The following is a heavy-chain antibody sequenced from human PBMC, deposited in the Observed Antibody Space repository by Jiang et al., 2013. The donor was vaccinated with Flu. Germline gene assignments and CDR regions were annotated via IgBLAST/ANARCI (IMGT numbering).Heavy chain of an antibody. V-gene: IGHV1-2*06. CDR2: INPNSGDT. CDR1: GYTFSGYY. CDR3: ARGGVPYRDYLLDY. J-gene: IGHJ4*02. Sequence: SGAEVKKPGASVKVPCKASGYTFSGYYMHWVRQAPGQGLEWMGRINPNSGDTSYAQKFQGRVTMTRDTSISTAYMELSRLISDDTAVYYCARGGVPYRDYLLDYWGQGTLVTVSP. D-gene: IGHD4-17*01.